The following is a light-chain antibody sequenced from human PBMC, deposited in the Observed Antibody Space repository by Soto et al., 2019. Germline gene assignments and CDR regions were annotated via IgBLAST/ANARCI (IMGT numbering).Light chain of an antibody. CDR1: SSDVGSYNL. Sequence: QSALTQPASVSGSPGQSITISCTGTSSDVGSYNLVSWYQQHPGKAPKLMIYEGSKRPSGVSNRFSGSKSGNTASLTISGLQAEDEADYYCCSYAVSISVVFGGGTKVTVL. V-gene: IGLV2-23*01. CDR3: CSYAVSISVV. CDR2: EGS. J-gene: IGLJ2*01.